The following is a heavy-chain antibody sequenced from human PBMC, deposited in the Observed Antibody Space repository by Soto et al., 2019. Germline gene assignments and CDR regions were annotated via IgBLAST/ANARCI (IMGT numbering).Heavy chain of an antibody. V-gene: IGHV3-7*01. CDR3: AVHRSWRDMYYFDY. CDR2: IKQDGSEK. CDR1: GFTFSSYW. Sequence: EVQLVESGGGLVQPGGSLRLSCAASGFTFSSYWMSWVRQAPGKGLEWVANIKQDGSEKYYVDSVKGRFTISRDNAKNSLYLQMNSLKAEDTAVYYCAVHRSWRDMYYFDYWGQGTLVTVSS. J-gene: IGHJ4*02.